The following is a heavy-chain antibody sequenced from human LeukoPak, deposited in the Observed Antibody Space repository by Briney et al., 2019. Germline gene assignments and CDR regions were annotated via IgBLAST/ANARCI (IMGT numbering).Heavy chain of an antibody. CDR3: ARDVANLYCSSTSCYVYYYYGMHV. CDR1: GYTFTGYY. CDR2: INPNSGGT. Sequence: ASVKVSCKASGYTFTGYYMHWVRQAPGQGLEWMGWINPNSGGTNYAQKFQGRVTMTRDTSISTAYMELSRLRSDDTAVYYCARDVANLYCSSTSCYVYYYYGMHVWGQGTTVNVSS. V-gene: IGHV1-2*02. D-gene: IGHD2-2*01. J-gene: IGHJ6*02.